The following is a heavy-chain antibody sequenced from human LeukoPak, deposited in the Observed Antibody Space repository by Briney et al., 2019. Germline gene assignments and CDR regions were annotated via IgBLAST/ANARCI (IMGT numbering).Heavy chain of an antibody. J-gene: IGHJ3*02. CDR2: IRYDGSNK. Sequence: TGGSLRLSCAASGFTFSSYGMHWVRQAPGKGLEWVAFIRYDGSNKYYADSVKGRFTISRDNSKNTLYLQMSSLRAEDTAVYYCAEDALWFGELLGAFDIWGQGTMVTVSS. D-gene: IGHD3-10*01. CDR3: AEDALWFGELLGAFDI. V-gene: IGHV3-30*02. CDR1: GFTFSSYG.